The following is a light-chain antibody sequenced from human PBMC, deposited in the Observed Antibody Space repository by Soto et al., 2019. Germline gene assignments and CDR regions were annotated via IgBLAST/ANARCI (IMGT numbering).Light chain of an antibody. CDR1: QSVTSY. J-gene: IGKJ5*01. CDR2: AAS. CDR3: QQRSNWPIT. V-gene: IGKV3-11*01. Sequence: EIVLTQSPATLSLSPGERATLSCRASQSVTSYLAWYQHKPGQAPRLLIYAASNRATGTPARFSGSGSGTDFTLTISSLEPEDFAVYYCQQRSNWPITFGQGTRLEIK.